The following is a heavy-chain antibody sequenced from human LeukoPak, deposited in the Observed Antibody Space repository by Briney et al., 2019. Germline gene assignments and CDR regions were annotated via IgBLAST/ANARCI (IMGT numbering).Heavy chain of an antibody. J-gene: IGHJ4*02. D-gene: IGHD3-10*01. CDR1: GFTFSSYS. CDR2: ISSSSSCI. Sequence: PGGSLRLSCAASGFTFSSYSMNWVRQAPGKGLEWVSSISSSSSCIYYADSVRGRFTISRDNAKNSLYLQMNSLRAEDTAVYYCARGLDNYGSGSSDWGQGTLVTVSS. CDR3: ARGLDNYGSGSSD. V-gene: IGHV3-21*01.